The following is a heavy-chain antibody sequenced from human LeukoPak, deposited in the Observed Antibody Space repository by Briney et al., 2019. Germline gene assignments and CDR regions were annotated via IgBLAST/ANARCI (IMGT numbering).Heavy chain of an antibody. V-gene: IGHV7-4-1*02. CDR2: INTNTGNP. D-gene: IGHD2-15*01. CDR1: GYTFPYYG. J-gene: IGHJ6*03. Sequence: ASVKVSCKASGYTFPYYGLNWVRQAPGQGRECLGGINTNTGNPTYAQGFTGRFVFSFDTSVNTAYLQVTSLNIGDTSIYYCARSRRVVVPSTLNSADDYYSYMDVWGKGTTVTVSS. CDR3: ARSRRVVVPSTLNSADDYYSYMDV.